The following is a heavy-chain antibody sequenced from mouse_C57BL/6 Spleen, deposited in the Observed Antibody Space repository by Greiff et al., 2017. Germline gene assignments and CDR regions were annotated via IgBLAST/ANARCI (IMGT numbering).Heavy chain of an antibody. D-gene: IGHD1-1*01. J-gene: IGHJ3*01. CDR3: APYYYGSRTWFAY. CDR2: IDPSDSYT. Sequence: VQLQQSGAELVKPGASVKLSCKASGYTFTSYWMQWVKQRPGQGLEWIGEIDPSDSYTNYNQKFKGKATLTVDTSSSTAYMQLSSLTSEDSAVYYCAPYYYGSRTWFAYWGQGTLVTVSA. V-gene: IGHV1-50*01. CDR1: GYTFTSYW.